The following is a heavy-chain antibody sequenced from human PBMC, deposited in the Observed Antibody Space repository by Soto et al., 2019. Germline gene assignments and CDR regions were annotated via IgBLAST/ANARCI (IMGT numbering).Heavy chain of an antibody. CDR3: AREDRYYDILTGYYALYFDY. V-gene: IGHV3-7*01. CDR1: GFTFSSYW. CDR2: IKQDGSEK. D-gene: IGHD3-9*01. Sequence: GGSLRLSCAASGFTFSSYWMSWVRQAPGEGLEWVANIKQDGSEKYYVDSVKGRFTISRDNAKNSLYLQMNSLRAEDTAVYYCAREDRYYDILTGYYALYFDYWGQGTLVTVSS. J-gene: IGHJ4*02.